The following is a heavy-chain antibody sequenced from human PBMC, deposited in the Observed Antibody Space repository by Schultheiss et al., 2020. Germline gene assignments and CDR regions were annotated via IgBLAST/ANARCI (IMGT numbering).Heavy chain of an antibody. V-gene: IGHV1-3*01. Sequence: ASVKVSCKASGYTFTSYAMHWVRQAPGQRLEWMGWINAGNGNTKYSQKFQGRVTITRDTSASTAYMELSSLRSEDTAVYYCARERTYSSGWPFFDYWGQGTLVTVSS. J-gene: IGHJ4*02. D-gene: IGHD6-19*01. CDR1: GYTFTSYA. CDR2: INAGNGNT. CDR3: ARERTYSSGWPFFDY.